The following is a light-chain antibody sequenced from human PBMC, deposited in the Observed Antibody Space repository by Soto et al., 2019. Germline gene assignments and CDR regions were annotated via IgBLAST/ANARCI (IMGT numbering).Light chain of an antibody. V-gene: IGKV1-33*01. CDR3: QQYGDLPLT. Sequence: DIQMTQSPSSLSASVGDRVTITCQASQDISNHLNWYQQKPGKAPKLLIFDASSVEAGXXXXFXXXXXXXXXXXTIHSLQAEDIATYFCQQYGDLPLTFGGGTKV. CDR2: DAS. CDR1: QDISNH. J-gene: IGKJ4*01.